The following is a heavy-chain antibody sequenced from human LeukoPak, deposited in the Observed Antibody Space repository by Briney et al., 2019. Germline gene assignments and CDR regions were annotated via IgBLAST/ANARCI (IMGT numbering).Heavy chain of an antibody. CDR1: GDSISTTNYY. Sequence: SETLSLTCTVSGDSISTTNYYWGWIRQPPGKGLEWIGNIFFSGSTYYSPSLKSRVTISLHTSRNQFSLKLSSVTAADTAVYYCARGTYYYDSSGYYSLPYNWFDPWGQGTLVTVSS. CDR3: ARGTYYYDSSGYYSLPYNWFDP. V-gene: IGHV4-39*07. CDR2: IFFSGST. D-gene: IGHD3-22*01. J-gene: IGHJ5*02.